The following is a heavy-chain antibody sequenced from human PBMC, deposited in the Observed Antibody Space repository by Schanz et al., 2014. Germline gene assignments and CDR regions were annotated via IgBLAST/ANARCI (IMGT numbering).Heavy chain of an antibody. CDR1: GGSLKDLT. V-gene: IGHV1-18*01. CDR3: AGATYSSSWYGGSEYFQH. D-gene: IGHD6-13*01. CDR2: ISDYNADT. Sequence: QVQLVQSGAEVRKPGSSVRVSCKASGGSLKDLTISWVRQAPGQGPEWMGWISDYNADTKYAQKVQGRVTMTTDTSTSTAYMELRSLRSDDTAVYYCAGATYSSSWYGGSEYFQHWGQGTLVTVSS. J-gene: IGHJ1*01.